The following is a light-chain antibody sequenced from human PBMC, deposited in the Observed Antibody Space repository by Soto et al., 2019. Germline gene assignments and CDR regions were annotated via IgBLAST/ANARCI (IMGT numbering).Light chain of an antibody. Sequence: EIVLTQSPASLSLSAGERVTLSCRASQSVDTMVAWYQQQVGRTPRLLIYETSNRATGVPGRFSGSGSGTHFTLTIGRLEPEDFAAYFCQVRTDWPPFKYTFGQGTKLEV. V-gene: IGKV3-11*01. CDR3: QVRTDWPPFKYT. J-gene: IGKJ2*01. CDR1: QSVDTM. CDR2: ETS.